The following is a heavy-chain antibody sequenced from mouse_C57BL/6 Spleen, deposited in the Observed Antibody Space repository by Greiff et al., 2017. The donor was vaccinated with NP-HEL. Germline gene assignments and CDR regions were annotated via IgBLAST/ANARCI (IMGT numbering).Heavy chain of an antibody. J-gene: IGHJ1*03. V-gene: IGHV1-50*01. CDR3: ARSATGIPFVV. CDR2: IDPSDSYT. CDR1: GYTFTSYW. Sequence: QVQLQQPGAELVKPGASVKLSCKASGYTFTSYWMQWVKQRPGQGLEWIGEIDPSDSYTNYNQKFKGKATLTVDTASSTAYMQLSSLTSEDSAVYYCARSATGIPFVVWGTGTTVTVSS. D-gene: IGHD1-2*01.